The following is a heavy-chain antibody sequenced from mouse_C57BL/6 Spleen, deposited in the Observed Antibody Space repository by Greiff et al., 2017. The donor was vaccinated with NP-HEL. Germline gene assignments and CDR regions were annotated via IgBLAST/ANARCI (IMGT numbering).Heavy chain of an antibody. V-gene: IGHV5-17*01. Sequence: EVKVVESGGGLVKPGGSLKLSCAASGFTFSDYGMHWVRQAPEKGLEWVAYISSVSSTIYYADTVKGRFTISRDNAKNTLFLQMTSLRSEDTAMYYCARDYGSSLPFAYWGQGTLVTVSA. CDR1: GFTFSDYG. CDR3: ARDYGSSLPFAY. D-gene: IGHD1-1*01. J-gene: IGHJ3*01. CDR2: ISSVSSTI.